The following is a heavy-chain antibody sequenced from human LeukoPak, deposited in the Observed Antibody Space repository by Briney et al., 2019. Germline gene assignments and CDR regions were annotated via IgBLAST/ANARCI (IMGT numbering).Heavy chain of an antibody. J-gene: IGHJ4*02. CDR2: INSDGSTT. D-gene: IGHD3-9*01. V-gene: IGHV3-74*01. CDR3: ARAPYDILTGSYFDY. Sequence: GGSLRLSCAAPGFTLNGYWMHWVRQAPGKGLVWVSRINSDGSTTSYADSVKGRFTISRDNSKNTLYLQMNSLRAEDTAVYFCARAPYDILTGSYFDYWGQGTLVTVSS. CDR1: GFTLNGYW.